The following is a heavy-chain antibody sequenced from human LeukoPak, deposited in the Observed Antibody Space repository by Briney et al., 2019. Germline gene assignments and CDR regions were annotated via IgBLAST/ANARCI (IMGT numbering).Heavy chain of an antibody. J-gene: IGHJ5*02. CDR1: GYTFTTYY. V-gene: IGHV1-46*01. Sequence: ASVKVSCKASGYTFTTYYMHWVRRAPGQGLEWMAIINPTGGTTDYAQKFHGRITVTRDTSTSTVYMELTSLTPEDTAVDYCARDALSYDYSWGSYRHVGIDPWGQGTLVTVSS. CDR3: ARDALSYDYSWGSYRHVGIDP. D-gene: IGHD3-16*02. CDR2: INPTGGTT.